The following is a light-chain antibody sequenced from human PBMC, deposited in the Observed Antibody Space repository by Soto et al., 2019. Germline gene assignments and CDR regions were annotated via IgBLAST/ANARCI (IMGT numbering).Light chain of an antibody. CDR1: QSVSSS. J-gene: IGKJ4*01. Sequence: EIVLTQSPATLSLSPGERATLSCRASQSVSSSLAWFQQKPGQPPRLLIYDASNRATGIPARFSGSGSGTDLTLTISSLEPEDFAVYYCQQRSGWLLTFGGGTKVQIK. CDR3: QQRSGWLLT. CDR2: DAS. V-gene: IGKV3-11*01.